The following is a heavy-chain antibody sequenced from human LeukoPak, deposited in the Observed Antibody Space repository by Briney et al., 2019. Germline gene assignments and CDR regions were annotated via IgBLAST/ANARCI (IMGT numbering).Heavy chain of an antibody. D-gene: IGHD3-10*01. V-gene: IGHV4-59*01. CDR2: IYSSGSS. CDR1: DGAIAGYS. J-gene: IGHJ6*03. Sequence: SETLSLTCTVSDGAIAGYSWSWIRQPPGKGLEWIGYIYSSGSSNYNPSLKSRVTMSVDTSKNQFSLKVSSVTAADTAVYYCARVFDSGSQAYFYYMDVWGKGTTVTISS. CDR3: ARVFDSGSQAYFYYMDV.